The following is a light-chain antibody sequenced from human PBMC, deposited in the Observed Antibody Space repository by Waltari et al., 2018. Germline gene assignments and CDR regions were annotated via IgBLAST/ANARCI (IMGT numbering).Light chain of an antibody. J-gene: IGLJ2*01. CDR3: SSYAGSSKGV. CDR2: AVS. V-gene: IGLV2-23*02. CDR1: SSDVGYYKR. Sequence: QSALTQPASVSGSPGQSITISCTGTSSDVGYYKRVSWYQQPPGKAPKLMIYAVSKRPSGVSDRFSGSKSGDMASLTISGLQPEDEAEYFCSSYAGSSKGVFGGGTKVTVL.